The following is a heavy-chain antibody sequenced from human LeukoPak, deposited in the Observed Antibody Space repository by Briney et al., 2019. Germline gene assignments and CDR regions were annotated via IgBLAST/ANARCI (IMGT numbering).Heavy chain of an antibody. J-gene: IGHJ4*02. CDR3: ARDRSSTIVDY. CDR2: ICYSGST. CDR1: GGSISSSSYY. V-gene: IGHV4-39*07. Sequence: SETLSLTCTVSGGSISSSSYYWGWIRQPPGKGLEWIGSICYSGSTYYNPSLKSRVTISVDRSKNQFSLKLSSVTAADTAVYYCARDRSSTIVDYWGQGTLVTVSS. D-gene: IGHD2-2*01.